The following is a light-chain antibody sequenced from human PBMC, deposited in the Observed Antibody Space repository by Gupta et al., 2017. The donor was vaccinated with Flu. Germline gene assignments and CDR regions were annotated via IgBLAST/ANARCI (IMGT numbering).Light chain of an antibody. CDR3: SSYTTTNNIVV. CDR2: DVS. CDR1: SGDIGGYNS. V-gene: IGLV2-14*04. J-gene: IGLJ2*01. Sequence: TIFTTGTSGDIGGYNSVCWYHQPPGQTPKLLIFDVSNRLSGVSARFSGAKYGNTASMTTTGLQAEDEADYYCSSYTTTNNIVVFGGGTKLTVL.